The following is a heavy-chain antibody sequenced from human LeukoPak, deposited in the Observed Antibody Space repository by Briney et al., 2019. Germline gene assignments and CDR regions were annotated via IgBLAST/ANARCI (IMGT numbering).Heavy chain of an antibody. Sequence: PGGSLRLSCAASGFTFSNYAMSWVRQAPGKGLEWVSTISGSGGSTNHADSVKGRFTISRDNSKNTVYLQMNSLRAEDTAVYYCARSRQGDLLWFGELGGYYFDYWGQGTLVTVSS. V-gene: IGHV3-23*01. CDR3: ARSRQGDLLWFGELGGYYFDY. D-gene: IGHD3-10*01. J-gene: IGHJ4*02. CDR2: ISGSGGST. CDR1: GFTFSNYA.